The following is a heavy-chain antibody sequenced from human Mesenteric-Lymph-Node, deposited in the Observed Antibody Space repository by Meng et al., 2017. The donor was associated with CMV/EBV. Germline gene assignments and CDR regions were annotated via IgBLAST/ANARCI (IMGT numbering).Heavy chain of an antibody. V-gene: IGHV4-39*01. J-gene: IGHJ5*02. D-gene: IGHD3-10*01. CDR3: ARPHYYGSGSSPWFDP. CDR1: CGSISSSSNY. CDR2: IYYSGST. Sequence: QLQLQDSGPGRVKPSETLPLICTVPCGSISSSSNYWGWIRQPPGKGLEWIGSIYYSGSTYYNPSLKSRVTISVDTSKNQFSLKLSSVTAADTAVYYCARPHYYGSGSSPWFDPWGQGTLVTVSS.